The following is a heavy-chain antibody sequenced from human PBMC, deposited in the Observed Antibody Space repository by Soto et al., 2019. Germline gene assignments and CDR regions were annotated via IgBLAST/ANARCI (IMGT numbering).Heavy chain of an antibody. CDR3: ARDLRYPNYPYYYYGMDV. J-gene: IGHJ6*02. D-gene: IGHD4-4*01. V-gene: IGHV3-30-3*01. CDR2: ISYDGSNK. Sequence: GGSLRLSCAASGFTFSSYAMHWVRQAPGKGLEWVAVISYDGSNKYYADSVKGRFTISRDNSKNTLYLQMNSLRAEDAAVYYCARDLRYPNYPYYYYGMDVWGQGTTVTVSS. CDR1: GFTFSSYA.